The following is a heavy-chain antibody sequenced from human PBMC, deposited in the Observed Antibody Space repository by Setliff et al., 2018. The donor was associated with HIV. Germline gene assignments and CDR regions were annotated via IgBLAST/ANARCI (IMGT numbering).Heavy chain of an antibody. CDR3: ARVSELLAYYMVV. CDR2: ISSSSSTI. Sequence: PGGSLRLSCAASGFTFSSYSMNWVRQAPGKGLEWVSYISSSSSTIYYADSVKGRFTISRDNAKNSLYLQMNSLRAEDTAVYYCARVSELLAYYMVVWGKGTTVTVSS. J-gene: IGHJ6*03. V-gene: IGHV3-48*01. CDR1: GFTFSSYS. D-gene: IGHD1-26*01.